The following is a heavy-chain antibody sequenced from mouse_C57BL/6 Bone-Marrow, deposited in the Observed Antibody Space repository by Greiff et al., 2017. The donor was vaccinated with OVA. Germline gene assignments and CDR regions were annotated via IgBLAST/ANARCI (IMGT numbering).Heavy chain of an antibody. CDR3: AANYYGSSYWYFDV. D-gene: IGHD1-1*01. CDR1: GYTFTSYW. J-gene: IGHJ1*03. Sequence: QVQLQQPGAELVKPGASVTLSCKASGYTFTSYWMQWVKQRPGQGLVWIGEIDPSDSYTNYNQKFKGKATLTVDTSSSTAYMQLSSLTAEDAAVYYCAANYYGSSYWYFDVWGTGTTVTVSS. V-gene: IGHV1-50*01. CDR2: IDPSDSYT.